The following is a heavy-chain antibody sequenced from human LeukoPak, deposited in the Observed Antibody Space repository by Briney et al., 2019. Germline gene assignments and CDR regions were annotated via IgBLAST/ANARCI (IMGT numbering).Heavy chain of an antibody. CDR2: INPNSGGT. J-gene: IGHJ4*02. D-gene: IGHD3-10*01. CDR1: GYTFIGYY. CDR3: ARDESPAYYYGSGIDY. Sequence: ASVKVSCKASGYTFIGYYMHWVRQAPGQGLEWMGWINPNSGGTNFAQKFQGRVTMTRDTSISTAYMELSRLRYDDAAVYYCARDESPAYYYGSGIDYWGQGTLVTVSS. V-gene: IGHV1-2*02.